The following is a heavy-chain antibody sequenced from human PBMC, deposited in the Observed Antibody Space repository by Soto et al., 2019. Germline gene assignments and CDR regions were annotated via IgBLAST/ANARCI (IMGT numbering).Heavy chain of an antibody. CDR1: GFTFSSYG. D-gene: IGHD3-16*01. CDR3: AKWNGGFDY. J-gene: IGHJ4*02. CDR2: ISYDGSYK. Sequence: QVQLVKSGGGVVQPGRSLRLSCAASGFTFSSYGMHWVRQAPGKGLEWVAVISYDGSYKYYADSVKGRFTISRDNSKNTLYLQMNSLRAEDTAVYYCAKWNGGFDYWGQGTLVTVSS. V-gene: IGHV3-30*18.